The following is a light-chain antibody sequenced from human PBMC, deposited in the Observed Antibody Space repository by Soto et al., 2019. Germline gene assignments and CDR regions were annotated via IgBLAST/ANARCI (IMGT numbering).Light chain of an antibody. J-gene: IGKJ1*01. CDR3: QQYNNWPWT. CDR2: GAS. Sequence: EIVTTQSPATLSVSPGERVTLSCRASQSVSSNLAWYQHKLGQAPRLLIYGASTRATGIPARFSGSGSGTEFTLTISRLQSEDFAVYYGQQYNNWPWTFGQGTKVDIK. V-gene: IGKV3-15*01. CDR1: QSVSSN.